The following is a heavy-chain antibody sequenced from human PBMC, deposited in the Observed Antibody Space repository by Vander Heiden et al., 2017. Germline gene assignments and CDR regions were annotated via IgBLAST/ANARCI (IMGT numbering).Heavy chain of an antibody. V-gene: IGHV3-33*01. CDR3: ARGVYSEDY. CDR2: MWYDESRK. J-gene: IGHJ4*02. Sequence: QVQLVESGGGVVQPGRSLRLSCEPSGFTFRSYGMHWVRQTPGKGLEWVAVMWYDESRKYYAESVKGRFNISRDISKNTLYLEMNSLRAEDTAIYYCARGVYSEDYWGQGTLVTVSS. CDR1: GFTFRSYG. D-gene: IGHD2-8*01.